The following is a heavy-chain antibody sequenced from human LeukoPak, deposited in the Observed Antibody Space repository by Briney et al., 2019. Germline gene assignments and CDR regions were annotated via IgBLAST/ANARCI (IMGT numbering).Heavy chain of an antibody. CDR1: GGPFSGSS. V-gene: IGHV4-34*12. J-gene: IGHJ3*02. CDR3: ARSIVFAIFGVVIISAFDI. D-gene: IGHD3-3*01. Sequence: SETLSLTSAAYGGPFSGSSGTWTRHPPGKGLDGIGEPIQSGSTNYNPSLKSRVTISVDTSKNQFSLKLSSVTAADTAVYYCARSIVFAIFGVVIISAFDIWGQGTMVTVSS. CDR2: PIQSGST.